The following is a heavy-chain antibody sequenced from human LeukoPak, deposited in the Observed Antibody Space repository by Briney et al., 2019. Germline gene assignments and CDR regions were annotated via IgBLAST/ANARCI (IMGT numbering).Heavy chain of an antibody. CDR3: ARGPLAGSGSYYPPSLYYYGMDV. CDR2: IYYSGST. D-gene: IGHD3-10*01. J-gene: IGHJ6*04. CDR1: GGSISSHY. Sequence: SETLSLTCTVSGGSISSHYWSWIRQPPGKGLEWIGYIYYSGSTNYNPSLKSRVTISVDTSKNQFSLKLSSVTAADTAVYYCARGPLAGSGSYYPPSLYYYGMDVWGKGTTVTVSS. V-gene: IGHV4-59*11.